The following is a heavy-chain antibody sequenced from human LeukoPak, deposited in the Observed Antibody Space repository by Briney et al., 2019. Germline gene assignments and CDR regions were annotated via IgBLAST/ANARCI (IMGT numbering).Heavy chain of an antibody. CDR2: IIPSDDST. CDR3: ARGKVVTMVRGVIITYFDY. Sequence: ASEKVSCKASGYSFTRYFIHWVRQAPGQGLEWMGIIIPSDDSTSYAQKFQGRVTMTRDTSTSTVYMELSSLRSEDTAVYYCARGKVVTMVRGVIITYFDYWGQGTLVTVSS. V-gene: IGHV1-46*01. J-gene: IGHJ4*02. D-gene: IGHD3-10*01. CDR1: GYSFTRYF.